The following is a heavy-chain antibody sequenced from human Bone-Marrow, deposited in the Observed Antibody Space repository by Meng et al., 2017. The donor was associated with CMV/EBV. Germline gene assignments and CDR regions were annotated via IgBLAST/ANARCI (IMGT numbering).Heavy chain of an antibody. Sequence: SCAASGFTFSSYSMNWVRQAPGKGLEWVSYISSSSSTIYYADSVKGRFTISRDNAKNSLYLQMNSLRAEDTAVYYCARDSVPTLYDFWSGYFGYFDYWDQGTLVTVSS. CDR2: ISSSSSTI. D-gene: IGHD3-3*01. V-gene: IGHV3-48*04. J-gene: IGHJ4*02. CDR1: GFTFSSYS. CDR3: ARDSVPTLYDFWSGYFGYFDY.